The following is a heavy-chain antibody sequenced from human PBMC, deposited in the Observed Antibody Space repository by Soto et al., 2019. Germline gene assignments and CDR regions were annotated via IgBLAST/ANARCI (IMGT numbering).Heavy chain of an antibody. CDR3: ASRSGCNYYYGMDV. CDR1: GGTFSSYA. J-gene: IGHJ6*02. V-gene: IGHV1-69*12. Sequence: QVQLVQSGAEVKKPGSSVKVSCTASGGTFSSYAISWVRQAPGQGLEWMGGFIPIFGTADYAQKFQGRVTITADESTSTVYMELSSLRSEDTDVYYCASRSGCNYYYGMDVWGQGTTVTVSS. CDR2: FIPIFGTA. D-gene: IGHD3-22*01.